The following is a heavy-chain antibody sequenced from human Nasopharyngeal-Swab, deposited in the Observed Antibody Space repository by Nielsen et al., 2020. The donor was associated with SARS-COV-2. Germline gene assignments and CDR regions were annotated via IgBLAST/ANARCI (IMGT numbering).Heavy chain of an antibody. CDR1: GYTFTGYY. Sequence: ASVNVSCKASGYTFTGYYMHWVRQAPGQGLEWMGRINPNSGGTNYAQKFQGRVTMTRDTSISTAYMELSRLRSDDTAVYYCARDPDEFVRWELLRYFDYWGQGTLVTVSS. CDR2: INPNSGGT. D-gene: IGHD1-26*01. CDR3: ARDPDEFVRWELLRYFDY. V-gene: IGHV1-2*06. J-gene: IGHJ4*02.